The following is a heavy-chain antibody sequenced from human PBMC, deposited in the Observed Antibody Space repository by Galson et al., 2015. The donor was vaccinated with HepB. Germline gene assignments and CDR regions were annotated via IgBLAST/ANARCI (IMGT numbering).Heavy chain of an antibody. D-gene: IGHD4-17*01. Sequence: SVKVSCKASGGTFSSYTISWVRQAPGQGLEWMGRIIPILGIANYAQKFQGRVTITADKSTSTAYMELSSLRSEDTAVYYCATLSSDYADFDAFDIWGQGTMVTVSS. V-gene: IGHV1-69*02. CDR2: IIPILGIA. CDR1: GGTFSSYT. CDR3: ATLSSDYADFDAFDI. J-gene: IGHJ3*02.